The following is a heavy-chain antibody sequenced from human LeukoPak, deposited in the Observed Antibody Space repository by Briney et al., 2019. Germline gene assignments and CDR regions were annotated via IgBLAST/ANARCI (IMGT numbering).Heavy chain of an antibody. D-gene: IGHD6-13*01. CDR3: ARLRYSSNWYFDY. CDR1: GVSISTSSYY. V-gene: IGHV4-39*01. Sequence: SETLSLTCTVSGVSISTSSYYWGWICQPPGKWLEWIGSINYSGSTYYNPSLKSRVTISVDTSKNQFSLRLTSVTAADTSVYYCARLRYSSNWYFDYWGQGTLVTVSS. CDR2: INYSGST. J-gene: IGHJ4*02.